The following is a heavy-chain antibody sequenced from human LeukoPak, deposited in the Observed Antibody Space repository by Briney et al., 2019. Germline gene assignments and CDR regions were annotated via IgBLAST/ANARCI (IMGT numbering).Heavy chain of an antibody. J-gene: IGHJ5*02. CDR2: IWYDGSNK. CDR3: ARSMIVETSWFDP. Sequence: GGSLRLSCAASGFTFSSYGMHWVRQAPGKGLEWVAVIWYDGSNKYYADSVKGRFTISRDNSKNTLYLQMNSLRAEDTAVYYRARSMIVETSWFDPWGQGTLVTVSS. D-gene: IGHD3-22*01. V-gene: IGHV3-33*01. CDR1: GFTFSSYG.